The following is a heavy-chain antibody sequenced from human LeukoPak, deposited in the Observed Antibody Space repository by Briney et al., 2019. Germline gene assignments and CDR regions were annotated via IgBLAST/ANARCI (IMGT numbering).Heavy chain of an antibody. CDR2: IYYIGST. D-gene: IGHD1-1*01. V-gene: IGHV4-59*08. CDR1: GDSISSYS. Sequence: SETLSLTCNVSGDSISSYSWSWTRQPPGKGLEWIGYIYYIGSTNYNPSLKSRVTISVDTSKNQFSLKVSSVTAADTAVYYCARRDWNHGGAFDIWGQGTMVTVSS. CDR3: ARRDWNHGGAFDI. J-gene: IGHJ3*02.